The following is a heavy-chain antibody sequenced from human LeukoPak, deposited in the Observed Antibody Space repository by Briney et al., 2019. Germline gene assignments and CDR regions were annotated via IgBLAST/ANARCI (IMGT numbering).Heavy chain of an antibody. Sequence: PGGSLRLSCAASGFTFSSYSMNWVRQAPGKGLEWVSSISSSSSYIYYADSVKGRFTISRDNAKNSLYLQMNSLRAEDTAVYYCARDSGYSGGWPVDYWGQGTLVTVSS. CDR3: ARDSGYSGGWPVDY. D-gene: IGHD6-19*01. CDR1: GFTFSSYS. V-gene: IGHV3-21*01. CDR2: ISSSSSYI. J-gene: IGHJ4*02.